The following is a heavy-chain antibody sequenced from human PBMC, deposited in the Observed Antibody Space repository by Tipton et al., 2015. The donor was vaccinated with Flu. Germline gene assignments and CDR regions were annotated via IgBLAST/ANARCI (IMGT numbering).Heavy chain of an antibody. CDR2: IYTSGST. D-gene: IGHD5-24*01. CDR1: GCSISSYY. CDR3: ARELPEMATIVFDY. Sequence: TLSLTCTVSGCSISSYYWSWIRQPAGKGLEWIGRIYTSGSTNYNPSLKSRVTMSVDTSKNQFSLKLSSVTAADTAVYYCARELPEMATIVFDYWGQGTLATVSS. V-gene: IGHV4-4*07. J-gene: IGHJ4*02.